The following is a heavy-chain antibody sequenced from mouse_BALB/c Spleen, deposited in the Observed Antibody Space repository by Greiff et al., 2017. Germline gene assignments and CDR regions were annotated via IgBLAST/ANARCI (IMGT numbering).Heavy chain of an antibody. J-gene: IGHJ3*01. CDR2: ISNGGGST. CDR3: ASTLFAY. V-gene: IGHV5-12-2*01. Sequence: EVQVVESGGGLVQPGGSLKLSCAASGFTFSSYTMSWVRQTPEKRLEWVAYISNGGGSTYYPDTVKGRFTISRDNAKNTLYLQMSSLKSEDTAMYYCASTLFAYWGQGTLVTVSA. CDR1: GFTFSSYT.